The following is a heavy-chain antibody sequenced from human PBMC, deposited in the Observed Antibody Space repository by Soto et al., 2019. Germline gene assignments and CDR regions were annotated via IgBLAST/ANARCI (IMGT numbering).Heavy chain of an antibody. V-gene: IGHV3-23*01. CDR2: ISGSGGST. J-gene: IGHJ6*02. D-gene: IGHD2-15*01. CDR1: GFTFSSYA. Sequence: GGSLRLSCAASGFTFSSYAMSWVRQAPGKGLEWVSAISGSGGSTYYADSVKGRFTISRDNSKNTLYLQMNSLRAEDTAVYYCAKNLIYCSGGSCYPGYYYYYGMDVWGQGTTVTVSS. CDR3: AKNLIYCSGGSCYPGYYYYYGMDV.